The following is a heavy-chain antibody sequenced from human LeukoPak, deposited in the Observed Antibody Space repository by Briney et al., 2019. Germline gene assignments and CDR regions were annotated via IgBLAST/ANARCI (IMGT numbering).Heavy chain of an antibody. J-gene: IGHJ5*02. D-gene: IGHD3-10*01. V-gene: IGHV3-30*04. CDR2: ISYDGSVE. Sequence: PGGSLRLSCAASGFTFSNYAMHWVRQAPGKGLEWVALISYDGSVEKNAASVKGRFTISRDNSKDTLYLQMNSLRAEDTAVYYCAKVTYGSGSPHPKGSRWFGPWGQGTLVTVSS. CDR1: GFTFSNYA. CDR3: AKVTYGSGSPHPKGSRWFGP.